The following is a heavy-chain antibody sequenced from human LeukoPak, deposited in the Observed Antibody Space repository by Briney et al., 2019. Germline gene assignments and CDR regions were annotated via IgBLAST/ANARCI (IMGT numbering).Heavy chain of an antibody. V-gene: IGHV4-31*03. CDR2: IYYSGST. CDR3: ARLTIFGVVIRYYYGMDV. D-gene: IGHD3-3*01. CDR1: GGSISSGGYY. J-gene: IGHJ6*02. Sequence: PSQTLSLTCTVSGGSISSGGYYWSWIRQHPGKGLEWIGYIYYSGSTYYNPSLKSRVTISVDTSKNQFSLKLSSVTAADTAVYYCARLTIFGVVIRYYYGMDVWGQGTTVTVSS.